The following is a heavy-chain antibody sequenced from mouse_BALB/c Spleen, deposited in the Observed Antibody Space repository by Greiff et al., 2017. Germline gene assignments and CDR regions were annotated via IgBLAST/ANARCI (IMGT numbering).Heavy chain of an antibody. Sequence: EVKLVESGGGLVKRGGSLKLSCAASGFTFSSYYMSWVRQTPEKRLELVAAINSNGGSTYYPDTVKGRFTISRDNAKNTLYLQMSSLKSEDTALYYCARHYYGWYFDVWGAGTTVTVSS. CDR1: GFTFSSYY. CDR3: ARHYYGWYFDV. V-gene: IGHV5-6-2*01. D-gene: IGHD1-1*01. CDR2: INSNGGST. J-gene: IGHJ1*01.